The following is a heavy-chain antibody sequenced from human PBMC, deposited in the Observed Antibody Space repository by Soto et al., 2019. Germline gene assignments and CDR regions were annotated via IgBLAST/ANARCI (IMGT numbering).Heavy chain of an antibody. CDR2: IIDSGGST. Sequence: GGSLRLSCAASGFTFSSCAMGWVRQAPGKGLEWVSDIIDSGGSTYYADSVKGRFTISRDNSKSTLYLQMNGLRAEDTALYYYAKGRSYYYYYGVDVWGQGTTVTVSS. J-gene: IGHJ6*02. V-gene: IGHV3-23*01. CDR1: GFTFSSCA. CDR3: AKGRSYYYYYGVDV.